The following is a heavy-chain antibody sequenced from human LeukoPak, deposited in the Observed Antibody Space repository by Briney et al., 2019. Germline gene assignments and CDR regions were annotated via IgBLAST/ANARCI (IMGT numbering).Heavy chain of an antibody. CDR2: ISAYNGNT. Sequence: ASVKVSCKASGYTFTSYGISWVRQAPGQGLEWMGWISAYNGNTNYAQKLQGRVTMTTDTSTSTAYMELRSLRSDDTAVYYCARDVIDFWSGHSIDYWGQGTLVTVSS. V-gene: IGHV1-18*01. CDR3: ARDVIDFWSGHSIDY. J-gene: IGHJ4*02. CDR1: GYTFTSYG. D-gene: IGHD3-3*01.